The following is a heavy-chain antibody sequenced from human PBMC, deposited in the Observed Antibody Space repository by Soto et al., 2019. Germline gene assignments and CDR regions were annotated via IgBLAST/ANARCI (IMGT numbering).Heavy chain of an antibody. Sequence: ASVKVSCKASGYTFTSYGISWVRQAPGQGLEWMGWISAYNGNTNYAQKLQGRATITTDTSTSTAYMELRSLRSDDTAVYYCAREWRSTSCSGGSCYGYYYYGMDVWG. CDR2: ISAYNGNT. V-gene: IGHV1-18*01. CDR3: AREWRSTSCSGGSCYGYYYYGMDV. J-gene: IGHJ6*02. D-gene: IGHD2-15*01. CDR1: GYTFTSYG.